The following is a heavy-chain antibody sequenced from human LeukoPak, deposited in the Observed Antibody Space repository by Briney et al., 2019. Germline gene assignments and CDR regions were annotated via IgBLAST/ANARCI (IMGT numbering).Heavy chain of an antibody. Sequence: GRSLRLSCPASGFTFSIHAMSWVRQPPGDGLELASVITGSGGSTYYADSVKGRFTISRDNSKNTLYLQMNSLRAEDTAVYYCAKGHYYDSSGYPEYFQHWGQGTLVTVST. CDR1: GFTFSIHA. J-gene: IGHJ1*01. CDR3: AKGHYYDSSGYPEYFQH. V-gene: IGHV3-23*01. CDR2: ITGSGGST. D-gene: IGHD3-22*01.